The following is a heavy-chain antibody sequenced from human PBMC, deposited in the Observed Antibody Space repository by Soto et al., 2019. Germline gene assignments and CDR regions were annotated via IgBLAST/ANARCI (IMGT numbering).Heavy chain of an antibody. CDR3: ARIGGYHGPLDY. V-gene: IGHV4-59*01. Sequence: TETLSLTCSVSGVSISSYFWSWIRQPPGRGLEWIGYTYHRGSTNYSPSLRSRVAISLDTSENQFSLKVSSVTAADTAVYYCARIGGYHGPLDYWGQGTPVTVSS. CDR1: GVSISSYF. J-gene: IGHJ4*02. D-gene: IGHD3-16*02. CDR2: TYHRGST.